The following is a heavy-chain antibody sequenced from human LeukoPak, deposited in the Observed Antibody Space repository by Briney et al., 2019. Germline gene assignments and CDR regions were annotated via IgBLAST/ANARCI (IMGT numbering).Heavy chain of an antibody. CDR2: IYYSGST. J-gene: IGHJ4*02. CDR1: GDSISSYY. Sequence: SETLSLTCTVSGDSISSYYWSWIRQPPGKGLEWIGYIYYSGSTNYNPSLKSRVTISVDTSKNQFSLKLSSVTAADTAVYYCARAYWSGYYHFDYWGQGILVTVSS. CDR3: ARAYWSGYYHFDY. D-gene: IGHD3-3*01. V-gene: IGHV4-59*01.